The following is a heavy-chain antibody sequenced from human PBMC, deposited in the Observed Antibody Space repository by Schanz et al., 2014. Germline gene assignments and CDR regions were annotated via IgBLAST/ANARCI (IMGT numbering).Heavy chain of an antibody. CDR1: GGTFSSFG. D-gene: IGHD2-2*01. J-gene: IGHJ3*02. Sequence: QGQLVQSGAEVKKPGASLKVSCKASGGTFSSFGINWVRQAPGQGLEWMGRIIPILGIANYAQQFQGRVTFTADKSTSTAYMELSSLRYEDTALYYCARGTMPGTFDIWGQGTMVTVSS. V-gene: IGHV1-69*09. CDR2: IIPILGIA. CDR3: ARGTMPGTFDI.